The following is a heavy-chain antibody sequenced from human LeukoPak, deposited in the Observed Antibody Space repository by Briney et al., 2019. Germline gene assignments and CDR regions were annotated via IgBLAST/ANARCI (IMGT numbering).Heavy chain of an antibody. CDR3: AKDRSIGTYYTFDY. CDR1: GFILSSYA. D-gene: IGHD1-26*01. V-gene: IGHV3-23*01. Sequence: PGGSLRLSCAACGFILSSYAMSWVREAPGKGLEWVSAISSTDAGTYHADSVRGRFTISRDSSKNTLYLQMNSLRAEDAAVYYCAKDRSIGTYYTFDYWGQGTLVTVSS. CDR2: ISSTDAGT. J-gene: IGHJ4*02.